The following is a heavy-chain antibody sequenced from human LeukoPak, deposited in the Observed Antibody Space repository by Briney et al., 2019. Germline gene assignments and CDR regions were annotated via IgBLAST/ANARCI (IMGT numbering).Heavy chain of an antibody. V-gene: IGHV4-30-4*01. CDR3: ARDPGRDPDSSGYYPEYFQH. CDR1: GGSISSGDYY. CDR2: IYYSGST. Sequence: SQTLSLTCTVSGGSISSGDYYWSWIRQPPGKGLEWIGYIYYSGSTYYNPSLKSRVTISVDKSKNQFSLKLSSVTAADTAVYYCARDPGRDPDSSGYYPEYFQHWGQGTLVTVSS. J-gene: IGHJ1*01. D-gene: IGHD3-22*01.